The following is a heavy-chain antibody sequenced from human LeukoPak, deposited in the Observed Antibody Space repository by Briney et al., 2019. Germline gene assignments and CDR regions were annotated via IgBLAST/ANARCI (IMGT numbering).Heavy chain of an antibody. CDR2: LYYSGST. D-gene: IGHD3-10*01. V-gene: IGHV4-59*01. J-gene: IGHJ3*02. Sequence: PSETLSLTCSVSGGSISSYYWSWIRQPPGKGLEWIGYLYYSGSTNSNPSLKSRVTMSVDTSKNQFSLKLRSVTAADTAVYYCARGGSGISNAFDTWGQGTMVTVSS. CDR3: ARGGSGISNAFDT. CDR1: GGSISSYY.